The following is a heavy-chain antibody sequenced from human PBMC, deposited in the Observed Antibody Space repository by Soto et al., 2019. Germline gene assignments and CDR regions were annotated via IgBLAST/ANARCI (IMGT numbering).Heavy chain of an antibody. CDR3: ARERISDGSYPPFDY. J-gene: IGHJ4*02. Sequence: ASVKVSCKTSGYTFSNYGITWVRQAPGQPLEWLGWISLYSDGTNYAQKFQGRVTITADESTSTAYMELSSLRSEDTAVYYCARERISDGSYPPFDYWGQGTLVTVSS. CDR1: GYTFSNYG. V-gene: IGHV1-18*01. D-gene: IGHD1-26*01. CDR2: ISLYSDGT.